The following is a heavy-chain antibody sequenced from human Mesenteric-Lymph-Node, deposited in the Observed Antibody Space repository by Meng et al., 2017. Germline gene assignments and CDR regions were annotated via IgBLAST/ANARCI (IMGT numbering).Heavy chain of an antibody. V-gene: IGHV1-46*01. Sequence: QGQLVQSGAEVKKPGASVKVSCKASGYTFTSYDINWVRQATGQGLEWMGIINPSGGSTSYAQKFQGRVTMTRDTSTSTVYMELSSLRSEDTAVYYCARKCYYDSSGYYSWFDPWGQGTLVTVSS. J-gene: IGHJ5*02. CDR3: ARKCYYDSSGYYSWFDP. CDR1: GYTFTSYD. D-gene: IGHD3-22*01. CDR2: INPSGGST.